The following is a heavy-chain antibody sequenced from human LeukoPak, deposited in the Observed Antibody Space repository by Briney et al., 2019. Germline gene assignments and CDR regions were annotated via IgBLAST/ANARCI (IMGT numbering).Heavy chain of an antibody. CDR1: GYNFTSYW. V-gene: IGHV5-51*01. CDR2: IYPGDSDT. D-gene: IGHD2-21*02. Sequence: GESLKISCKGSGYNFTSYWIGWVRQMPGKGLELMGIIYPGDSDTRYSPSFQGQVTISADKSISTAYLQWSSLKASDTAMYYCARLAYCGGGCYPSFDYWGQGTLVTVSS. J-gene: IGHJ4*02. CDR3: ARLAYCGGGCYPSFDY.